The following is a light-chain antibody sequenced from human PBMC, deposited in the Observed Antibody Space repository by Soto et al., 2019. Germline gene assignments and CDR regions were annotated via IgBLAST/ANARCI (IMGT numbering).Light chain of an antibody. V-gene: IGLV3-21*04. CDR1: NIGSKS. CDR3: QVWDSSSDHYV. Sequence: SYALTQPPSVSVAPGKTGRITCGGNNIGSKSVHWYQQKPGQAPVLVIYYDSDRPSGIPERFSGSNSGNTATLTISRVEAGDEADYYCQVWDSSSDHYVFGNGTKVTV. J-gene: IGLJ1*01. CDR2: YDS.